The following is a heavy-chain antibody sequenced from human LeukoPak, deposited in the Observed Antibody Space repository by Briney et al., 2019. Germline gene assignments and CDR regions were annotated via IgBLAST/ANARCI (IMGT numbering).Heavy chain of an antibody. CDR2: ISYDGNEK. V-gene: IGHV3-30*18. D-gene: IGHD6-19*01. CDR3: AQGSSSGWYYFGY. CDR1: GFTFSYYG. J-gene: IGHJ4*02. Sequence: QPGRSLRLSCAASGFTFSYYGMHWVRQAPGKGLEWVGVISYDGNEKYYADSVEGRFTISRDNSKNTLFLQMNSLRPEDTAIYYCAQGSSSGWYYFGYWGQGTLVTVSS.